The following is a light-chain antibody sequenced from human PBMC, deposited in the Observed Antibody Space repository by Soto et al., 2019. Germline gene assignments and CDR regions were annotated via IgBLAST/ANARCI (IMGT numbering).Light chain of an antibody. CDR3: HQYGSSPST. J-gene: IGKJ1*01. V-gene: IGKV3-20*01. Sequence: EIVMTQSPATLSVSPGERATLSCRASQSVSINLAWYQQKPGQAPRLLIYGASNRATGIPDRFSGSGSGTDFTLTISRLEPEDFAVYYCHQYGSSPSTFGQGTKVDIK. CDR1: QSVSIN. CDR2: GAS.